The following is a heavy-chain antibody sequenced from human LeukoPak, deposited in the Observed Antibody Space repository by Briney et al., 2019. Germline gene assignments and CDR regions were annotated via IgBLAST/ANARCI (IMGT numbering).Heavy chain of an antibody. J-gene: IGHJ4*02. D-gene: IGHD5-18*01. CDR3: ARLSGYSYGFDY. Sequence: SETLSRTCTVSGGSISSSSYYWGWIRQPPGKGLEWIGSIYYSGSTYYNPSLKSRVTISVDTSKNQFSLKLSSVTAADTAVYYCARLSGYSYGFDYWGQGTLVTVSS. CDR2: IYYSGST. CDR1: GGSISSSSYY. V-gene: IGHV4-39*01.